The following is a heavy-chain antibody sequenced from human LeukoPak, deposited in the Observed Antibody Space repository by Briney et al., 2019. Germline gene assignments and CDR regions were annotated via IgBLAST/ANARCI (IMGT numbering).Heavy chain of an antibody. J-gene: IGHJ6*03. CDR3: ASSDYCSGGSCYSSYMDV. D-gene: IGHD2-15*01. CDR1: GFTFSSYG. Sequence: GGSLRLSCAASGFTFSSYGMHWVRQAPGKGLEWVAFIRYDGSNKYYADSVKGRFTISRDNAKNSLYLQMNSLRAEDTAVYYCASSDYCSGGSCYSSYMDVWGKGTTVTVSS. CDR2: IRYDGSNK. V-gene: IGHV3-30*02.